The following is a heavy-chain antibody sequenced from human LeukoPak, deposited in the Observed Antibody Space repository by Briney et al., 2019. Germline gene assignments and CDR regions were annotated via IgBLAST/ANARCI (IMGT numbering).Heavy chain of an antibody. CDR2: ISYDGSNK. J-gene: IGHJ4*02. V-gene: IGHV3-30*18. D-gene: IGHD7-27*01. CDR3: AKATGDGRGG. CDR1: GFTFSSYG. Sequence: GGSLRLSCAASGFTFSSYGMHWVRQAPGKGLEWVAVISYDGSNKYSADSVKGRFTISRDNSKNTLYPQMNSLRAEDPPVYSCAKATGDGRGGWGQGTLVTVSS.